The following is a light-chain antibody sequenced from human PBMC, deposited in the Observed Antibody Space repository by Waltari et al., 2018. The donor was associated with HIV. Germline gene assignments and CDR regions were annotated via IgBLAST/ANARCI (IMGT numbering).Light chain of an antibody. CDR3: SSYAGSNKLV. J-gene: IGLJ2*01. Sequence: QSALTQPPSASGSPGQSVTISCTGPSRDVGGYTYVSWYQPHPGNAPKLIIYEVTERPSGVPDRFSGSKSGNTASLTVSGLQAEDEADYYCSSYAGSNKLVFGGGTKLTVV. CDR1: SRDVGGYTY. CDR2: EVT. V-gene: IGLV2-8*01.